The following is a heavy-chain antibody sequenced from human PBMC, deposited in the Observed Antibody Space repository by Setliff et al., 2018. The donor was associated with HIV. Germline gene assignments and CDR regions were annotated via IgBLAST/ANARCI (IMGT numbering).Heavy chain of an antibody. CDR3: AAGLWFGEFSLWQYWHFDL. CDR2: FYYSGST. J-gene: IGHJ2*01. Sequence: TLSLTCVVSGDSISRSRYYWGWIRQPPGKGLEWIGSFYYSGSTYYNPPLMSRVTISLDTSKNQFSLKLSSVTAADTAMYYCAAGLWFGEFSLWQYWHFDLWGRGTLVTVSS. D-gene: IGHD3-10*01. V-gene: IGHV4-39*07. CDR1: GDSISRSRYY.